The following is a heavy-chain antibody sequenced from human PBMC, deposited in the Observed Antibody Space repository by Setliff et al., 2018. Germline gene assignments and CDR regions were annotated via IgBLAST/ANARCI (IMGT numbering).Heavy chain of an antibody. CDR3: ARVPNFWSGYLDY. V-gene: IGHV4-4*02. CDR1: GGSISSSNW. Sequence: SETLSLTCAVSGGSISSSNWWSWVRQPPGKGLEWIGEIYHSGSTNYNPSLKSRVTISVDTSKNQFSLKLSSVTAADTAVYYCARVPNFWSGYLDYWGQGTLVTVSS. D-gene: IGHD3-3*01. J-gene: IGHJ4*02. CDR2: IYHSGST.